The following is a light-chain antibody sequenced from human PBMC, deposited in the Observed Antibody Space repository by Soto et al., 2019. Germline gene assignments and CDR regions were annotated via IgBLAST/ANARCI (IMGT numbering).Light chain of an antibody. CDR2: EVS. Sequence: QSALTQPPSASGSPGQSVTISCTGTSSDIGAYNYVSWYQQHPGKAPKLMIYEVSKRPSGVPDRFSGSKSGNTASLTVSGLHAEDEAAYYCSSYAGSTKSVFGGGTQLTVL. J-gene: IGLJ2*01. CDR1: SSDIGAYNY. CDR3: SSYAGSTKSV. V-gene: IGLV2-8*01.